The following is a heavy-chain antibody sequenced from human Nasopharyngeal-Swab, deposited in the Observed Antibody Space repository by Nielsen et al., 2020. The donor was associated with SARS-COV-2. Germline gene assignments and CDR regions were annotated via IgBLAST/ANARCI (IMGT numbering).Heavy chain of an antibody. CDR2: ISHNSGT. D-gene: IGHD2-21*01. J-gene: IGHJ6*02. V-gene: IGHV4-59*11. CDR3: AKAPYLRGLDV. Sequence: SETLSLTCTVSGVSITSQYWSWIRQPPGKGLEWIGYISHNSGTSYNPSLKSRVTMFMDTSKNQFSLRLTSVTAADTALYYCAKAPYLRGLDVWGQGTTVTVSS. CDR1: GVSITSQY.